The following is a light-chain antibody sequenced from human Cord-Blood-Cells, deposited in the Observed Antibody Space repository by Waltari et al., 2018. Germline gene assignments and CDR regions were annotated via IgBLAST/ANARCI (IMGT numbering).Light chain of an antibody. CDR1: QSVSSSY. J-gene: IGKJ1*01. V-gene: IGKV3-20*01. CDR3: QQYGSSPWT. Sequence: IVLTQSPGTLSLSPGERATLSCRASQSVSSSYLAWYQQKPGQAPWLLIYGASSRATGIPDRFSGSGSGTDFTLTISRLEPEDFAVYYCQQYGSSPWTFGQGTKVEIK. CDR2: GAS.